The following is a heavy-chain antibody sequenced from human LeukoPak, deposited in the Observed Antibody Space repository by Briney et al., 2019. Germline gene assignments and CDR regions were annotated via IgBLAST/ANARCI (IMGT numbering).Heavy chain of an antibody. V-gene: IGHV3-23*01. Sequence: GGTLRLSCVASGFTFSSYGMSWVRQAPGKGLEWVSAISGSGVGTHYADSVKGRFTISRDNSKNTLYLQMNSLRAEDTAVYYCARWGLRTTAPYYMDVWGKGTTVTVSS. CDR2: ISGSGVGT. CDR3: ARWGLRTTAPYYMDV. CDR1: GFTFSSYG. D-gene: IGHD1-7*01. J-gene: IGHJ6*03.